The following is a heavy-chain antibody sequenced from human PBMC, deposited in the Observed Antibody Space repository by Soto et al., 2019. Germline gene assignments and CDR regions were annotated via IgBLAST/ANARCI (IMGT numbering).Heavy chain of an antibody. CDR3: TGITWFRGMDV. Sequence: QTLSLTCVISGDSVSSNSAGWNWIRQSPSRGLEWLGRTYYKSKWNNDYALSVKSRITINPDTSKNQFSLHLYSVTPEDTAVYYCTGITWFRGMDVWGQGTQVTVSS. CDR1: GDSVSSNSAG. D-gene: IGHD3-10*01. CDR2: TYYKSKWNN. J-gene: IGHJ6*02. V-gene: IGHV6-1*01.